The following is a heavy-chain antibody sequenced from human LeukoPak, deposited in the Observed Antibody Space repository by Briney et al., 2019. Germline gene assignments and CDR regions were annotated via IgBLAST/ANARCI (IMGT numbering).Heavy chain of an antibody. CDR3: ARGTLYSGWSYYFDY. CDR1: GYSISSGYY. CDR2: IYNSGST. D-gene: IGHD6-19*01. Sequence: SETLSLTCTVSGYSISSGYYWGWIRQAPGKGLEWIGSIYNSGSTYYNPSLKSRATISLDTPANQFSLKLSSVTAADTAMYYCARGTLYSGWSYYFDYWGQGSQVTVSS. V-gene: IGHV4-38-2*02. J-gene: IGHJ4*02.